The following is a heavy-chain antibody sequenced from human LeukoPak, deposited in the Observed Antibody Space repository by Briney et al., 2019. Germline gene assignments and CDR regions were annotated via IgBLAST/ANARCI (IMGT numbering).Heavy chain of an antibody. J-gene: IGHJ5*02. Sequence: ASVKVSCKASGYTFTSYYMHWVRQAPGQGLEWMGIINPSGGSTSYAQKFQGRVTMTRDTSTSTVYMELSSLRSEDTAVYYCARGIVTVTTIPNLRYNWFDPWGQGTLVTVSS. V-gene: IGHV1-46*01. CDR1: GYTFTSYY. CDR2: INPSGGST. D-gene: IGHD4-17*01. CDR3: ARGIVTVTTIPNLRYNWFDP.